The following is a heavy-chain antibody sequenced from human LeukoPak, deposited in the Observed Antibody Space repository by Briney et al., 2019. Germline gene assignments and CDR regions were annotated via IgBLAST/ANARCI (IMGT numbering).Heavy chain of an antibody. CDR2: IYPGDSAT. D-gene: IGHD5-12*01. CDR1: GYSFTSYW. J-gene: IGHJ3*02. Sequence: GESLKISRKGSGYSFTSYWIGWVRQMPGKGLEWMGIIYPGDSATRYSPSFQGQVTISADKSISTAYLQWSSLKASDTAMYYCARGGGGYDPWGNAFDIWGQGTMVTVSS. V-gene: IGHV5-51*01. CDR3: ARGGGGYDPWGNAFDI.